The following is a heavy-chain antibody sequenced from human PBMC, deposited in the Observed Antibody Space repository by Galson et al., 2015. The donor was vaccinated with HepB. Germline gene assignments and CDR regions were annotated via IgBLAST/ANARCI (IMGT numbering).Heavy chain of an antibody. D-gene: IGHD6-19*01. V-gene: IGHV4-34*01. CDR3: VERAVAGPYSWFDP. CDR2: TNHSGST. Sequence: ETLSLTCAAYGGSFSGYYWSWIRQPPGKGLEWIGETNHSGSTNYNPSLKSRVTISVDTSKNQFSLKLSSVTAADTAVYYCVERAVAGPYSWFDPWGQGTLVTVSS. CDR1: GGSFSGYY. J-gene: IGHJ5*02.